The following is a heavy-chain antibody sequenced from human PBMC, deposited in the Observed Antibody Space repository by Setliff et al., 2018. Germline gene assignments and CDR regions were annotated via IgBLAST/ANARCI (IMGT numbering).Heavy chain of an antibody. Sequence: SLTCTVSGGSISSSSYYWGWIRQPPGKGLEWIGSIYYSGSTYYNPSLKSRVTISIDKSRNQFSLNLNSVTAADTAVYYCARGGGYYLDLWGQGMLVTVSS. CDR2: IYYSGST. CDR1: GGSISSSSYY. J-gene: IGHJ4*02. D-gene: IGHD3-10*01. V-gene: IGHV4-39*07. CDR3: ARGGGYYLDL.